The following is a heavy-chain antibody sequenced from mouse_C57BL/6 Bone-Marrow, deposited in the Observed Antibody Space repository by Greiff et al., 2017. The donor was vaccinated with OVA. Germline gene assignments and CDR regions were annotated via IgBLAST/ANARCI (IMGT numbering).Heavy chain of an antibody. CDR2: ISNGGGST. Sequence: EVKVVESGGGLVQPGGSLKLSCAASGFTFSDYYMYWVRQTPEKRLEWVAYISNGGGSTYYPGTVKGRFTISRDNAKNTLYLQMSRLKAEDTAMYYCARGPFLAYWGQGTLVTVSA. CDR1: GFTFSDYY. CDR3: ARGPFLAY. J-gene: IGHJ3*01. V-gene: IGHV5-12*01.